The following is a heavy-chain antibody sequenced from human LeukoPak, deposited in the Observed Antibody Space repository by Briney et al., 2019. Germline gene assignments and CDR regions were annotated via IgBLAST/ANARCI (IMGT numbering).Heavy chain of an antibody. CDR3: ARDPSYYDFWSGYYWTGFDP. D-gene: IGHD3-3*01. Sequence: EASETLSLTCTVSGGSISSYYWSWIRQPPGKGLEWIGYIYYSGSTNYNPSLKSRVTISVDTSKNQFSLKLSSVTAADTAVYYCARDPSYYDFWSGYYWTGFDPWGQGTLVTVSS. J-gene: IGHJ5*02. CDR1: GGSISSYY. V-gene: IGHV4-59*01. CDR2: IYYSGST.